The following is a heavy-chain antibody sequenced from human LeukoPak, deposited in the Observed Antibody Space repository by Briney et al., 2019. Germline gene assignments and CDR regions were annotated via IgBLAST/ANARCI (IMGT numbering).Heavy chain of an antibody. V-gene: IGHV3-21*01. Sequence: PGGSLRLSCAASGLIFSRYSMNWVRHVRGKGLEWVSSISSSGSFIYYADSVKGRFTIPRDNAKNTLYLQMSSLRAEDTAVYYCAKSVDTATIAYWGQGTLVTVSS. D-gene: IGHD5-18*01. CDR2: ISSSGSFI. CDR1: GLIFSRYS. CDR3: AKSVDTATIAY. J-gene: IGHJ4*02.